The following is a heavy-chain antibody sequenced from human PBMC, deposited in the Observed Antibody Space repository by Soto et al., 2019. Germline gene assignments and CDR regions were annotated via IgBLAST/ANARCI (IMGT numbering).Heavy chain of an antibody. D-gene: IGHD3-16*01. CDR3: ARLPYPWGWYDP. V-gene: IGHV3-11*01. CDR2: ISNSGSTI. J-gene: IGHJ5*02. CDR1: GFTFSDHY. Sequence: PGGSLRLSCAASGFTFSDHYMSWIRQAPGRGLEWISYISNSGSTIYYADSVKGRFTISRDNAKNSLYLQMNSLRAEDTAVYYCARLPYPWGWYDPWGQGTPVTVSS.